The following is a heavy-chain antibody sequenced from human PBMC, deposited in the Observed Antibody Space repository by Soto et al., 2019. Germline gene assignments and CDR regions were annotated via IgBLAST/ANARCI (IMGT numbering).Heavy chain of an antibody. CDR2: IIPIFGTA. CDR3: AREDPHLYYYYGMDV. V-gene: IGHV1-69*13. Sequence: SVKVSCKASGGTFSSYAISWVRQAPGQGLEWMGGIIPIFGTANYAQKFQGRVTITADESTSTAYMELSSLRSEDTAVYYCAREDPHLYYYYGMDVWGQGTTVTVSS. CDR1: GGTFSSYA. J-gene: IGHJ6*02.